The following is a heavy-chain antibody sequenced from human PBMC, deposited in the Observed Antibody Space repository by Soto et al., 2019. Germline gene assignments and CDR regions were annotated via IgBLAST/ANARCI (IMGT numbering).Heavy chain of an antibody. J-gene: IGHJ4*02. CDR2: IIPILGIA. V-gene: IGHV1-69*02. D-gene: IGHD6-13*01. CDR3: ARGAAAGTVDY. Sequence: QVQLVQSGAEVKKPGSSVKVSCKASGGTFSSYTISWVRQAPGQGLEWMGRIIPILGIANYAQKFQGRVTITADKSTSTAYMELSRLRSEDTAVYYCARGAAAGTVDYWGQGTLVTVSS. CDR1: GGTFSSYT.